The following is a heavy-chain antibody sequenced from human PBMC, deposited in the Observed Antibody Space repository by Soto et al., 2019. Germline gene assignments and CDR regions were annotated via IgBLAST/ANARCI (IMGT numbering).Heavy chain of an antibody. CDR1: GGSISSYY. CDR2: IYYSGST. Sequence: SETLSLTCTVSGGSISSYYWSWIRQPPGKGLEWIGYIYYSGSTNYNPSLKSRVTISVDTSKNQFSLKLSSVTAADTAVYYCARDSPGSSWGNYYYYGMDVWGQGTTVTVSS. D-gene: IGHD6-13*01. V-gene: IGHV4-59*01. J-gene: IGHJ6*02. CDR3: ARDSPGSSWGNYYYYGMDV.